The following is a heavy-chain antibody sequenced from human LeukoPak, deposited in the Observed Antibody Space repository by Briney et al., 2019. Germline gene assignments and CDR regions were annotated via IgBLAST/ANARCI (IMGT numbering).Heavy chain of an antibody. CDR1: GFTFRSYN. J-gene: IGHJ4*02. CDR3: ARGASRADY. Sequence: PGGSLRLSCAASGFTFRSYNINWVRQAPGKRPEWVSSISSSSSYIYYADSVKGRFTISRDNAKNSLYLQMNSLRAEDTALYYCARGASRADYWGQGTLVTVSS. CDR2: ISSSSSYI. V-gene: IGHV3-21*01.